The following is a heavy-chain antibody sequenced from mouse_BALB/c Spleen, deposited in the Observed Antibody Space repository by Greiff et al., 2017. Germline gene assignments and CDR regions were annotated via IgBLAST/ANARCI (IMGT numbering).Heavy chain of an antibody. CDR2: INPSTGYT. V-gene: IGHV1-7*01. Sequence: QVQLQQSGAELAKPGASVKMSCKASGYTFTSYWMHWVKQRPGQGLEWIGYINPSTGYTEYNQKFKDKATLTADKSSSTAYMQLSSLTSEDSAVYYCAIYYYGSSYLYYAMDYWGQGTSVTVSS. CDR1: GYTFTSYW. CDR3: AIYYYGSSYLYYAMDY. J-gene: IGHJ4*01. D-gene: IGHD1-1*01.